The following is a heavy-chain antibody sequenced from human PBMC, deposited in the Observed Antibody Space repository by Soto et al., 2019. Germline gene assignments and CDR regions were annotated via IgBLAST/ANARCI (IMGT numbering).Heavy chain of an antibody. CDR1: GYTFTSYA. D-gene: IGHD2-15*01. Sequence: ASVKVSCKASGYTFTSYAMHWVRQAPGQRLEWMGWINAGNGNTKYSQKFQGRVTITRDTSASTAYMELSSLRSEDTAVYYCARMRVVSGYGRPRDWFDPWGQGTLVTVSS. CDR3: ARMRVVSGYGRPRDWFDP. CDR2: INAGNGNT. J-gene: IGHJ5*02. V-gene: IGHV1-3*01.